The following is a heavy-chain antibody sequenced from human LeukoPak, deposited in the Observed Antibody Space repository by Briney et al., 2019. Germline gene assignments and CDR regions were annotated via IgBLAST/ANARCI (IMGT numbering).Heavy chain of an antibody. Sequence: GGSLRLSCAASGFTFSRYGMHWVRQAPGKGLEWVSAISGSGGSTYYADSVKGRFTISRDNSKNTLYLQMNSLRAEDTAVYYCAKDHYYDSSGYFNLWGQGTLVTVSS. J-gene: IGHJ4*02. CDR1: GFTFSRYG. D-gene: IGHD3-22*01. V-gene: IGHV3-23*01. CDR3: AKDHYYDSSGYFNL. CDR2: ISGSGGST.